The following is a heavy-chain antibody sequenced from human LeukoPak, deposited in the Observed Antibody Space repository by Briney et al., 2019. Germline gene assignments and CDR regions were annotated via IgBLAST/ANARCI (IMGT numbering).Heavy chain of an antibody. J-gene: IGHJ4*02. V-gene: IGHV3-7*04. D-gene: IGHD6-13*01. CDR1: GFSFSNSW. Sequence: PGGSLRLSCAASGFSFSNSWMSWVRQAPGKGLEWVANIKPDGSEKYYADSVRGRFTLSRDNAKNSLYLQMNSLRAEDTAVYYCARVYSSSWYFDDYWGQGTLVTVSS. CDR2: IKPDGSEK. CDR3: ARVYSSSWYFDDY.